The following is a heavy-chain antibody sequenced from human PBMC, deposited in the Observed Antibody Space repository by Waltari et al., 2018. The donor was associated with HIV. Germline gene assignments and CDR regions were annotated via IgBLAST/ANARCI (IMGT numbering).Heavy chain of an antibody. J-gene: IGHJ4*02. D-gene: IGHD3-22*01. CDR3: AKAYYENTAYYYDF. CDR2: VSGSVAKS. Sequence: EVQLLESGGGLVQPGGSRRLSCAASGFAYVSYAITWVRQSPERGLGWVAAVSGSVAKSFYADSVKGRFTISRDNSKNTVFLQMNSLRAADTAIYYCAKAYYENTAYYYDFWGRGTRVTVSS. V-gene: IGHV3-23*01. CDR1: GFAYVSYA.